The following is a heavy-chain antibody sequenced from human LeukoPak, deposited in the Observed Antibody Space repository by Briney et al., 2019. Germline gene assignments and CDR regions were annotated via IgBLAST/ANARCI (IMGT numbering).Heavy chain of an antibody. J-gene: IGHJ6*02. V-gene: IGHV3-23*01. D-gene: IGHD3-10*01. CDR3: AKDSKKNVLLWFGELFPYYYYGMDV. Sequence: GGSLRLSCAGTGFSFSNFGMNWVRQAPGKGLECVSFISGSSGTIYYADSVKGRFTISRDNSKNTLYLQMNSLRAEDTAVYYCAKDSKKNVLLWFGELFPYYYYGMDVWGQGTTVTVSS. CDR1: GFSFSNFG. CDR2: ISGSSGTI.